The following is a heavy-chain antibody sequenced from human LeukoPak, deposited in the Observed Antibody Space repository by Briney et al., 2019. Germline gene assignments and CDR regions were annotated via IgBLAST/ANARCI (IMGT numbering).Heavy chain of an antibody. D-gene: IGHD3-3*01. J-gene: IGHJ4*02. CDR3: TTDQEEYYDFWSGYYTGRAYY. V-gene: IGHV3-15*01. CDR2: IKSKTDGGTT. CDR1: GFTFSNAW. Sequence: GGSLRLSCAASGFTFSNAWMSWVRQAPGKGLEWVGRIKSKTDGGTTDYAAPVKGRFTISRDDSKNTLYLQMNSLKTEDTAVYYCTTDQEEYYDFWSGYYTGRAYYWGQGTLVTVSS.